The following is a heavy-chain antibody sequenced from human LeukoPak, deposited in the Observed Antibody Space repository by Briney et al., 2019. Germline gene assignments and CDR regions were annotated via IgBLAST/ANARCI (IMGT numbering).Heavy chain of an antibody. Sequence: SETLSLTCTVSGASVSGSAYYWGWIRQPPGKGLEWIGNIYYSGSTYYNESLESRVTISIDTSKNQFSLKLSSVIAADTAIYYCARHIVVVPETWFDPWGQGILVTVSS. D-gene: IGHD2-15*01. V-gene: IGHV4-39*07. CDR3: ARHIVVVPETWFDP. CDR1: GASVSGSAYY. J-gene: IGHJ5*02. CDR2: IYYSGST.